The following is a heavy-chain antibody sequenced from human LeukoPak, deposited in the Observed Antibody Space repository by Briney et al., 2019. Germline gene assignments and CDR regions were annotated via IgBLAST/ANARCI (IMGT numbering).Heavy chain of an antibody. Sequence: KPSETLSLTCTVSGVSISSYYWSWIRQPPGKGLEWIGYIYYSGSTNYNPSLKSRVTISVDTSKNQFSLKLSSVTAADTAVYYCARIMGHFDFWGLGTLVTVSS. V-gene: IGHV4-59*01. J-gene: IGHJ4*02. CDR2: IYYSGST. CDR3: ARIMGHFDF. CDR1: GVSISSYY. D-gene: IGHD1-26*01.